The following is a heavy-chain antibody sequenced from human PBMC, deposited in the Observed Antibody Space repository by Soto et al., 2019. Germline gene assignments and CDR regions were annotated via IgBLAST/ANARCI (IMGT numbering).Heavy chain of an antibody. CDR3: ARDKITGLFDY. Sequence: SETLSLTCSVYGGSFSGFSCTWIRQPPGTGLEWIGEINHSGSTNYNPSLKSRVTISVDTSKNQFSLKLTSVTAADTAVYYCARDKITGLFDYWGQGTLVTVS. CDR2: INHSGST. J-gene: IGHJ4*02. D-gene: IGHD2-8*02. CDR1: GGSFSGFS. V-gene: IGHV4-34*01.